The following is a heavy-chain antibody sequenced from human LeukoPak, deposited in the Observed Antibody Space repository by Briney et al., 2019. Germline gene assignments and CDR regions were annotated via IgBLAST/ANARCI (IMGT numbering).Heavy chain of an antibody. CDR1: GFTFSSYE. Sequence: GGSLRLSCAASGFTFSSYEMNGVRQAPGRGREWVSHISSSGSTTYYADSVKGRFTISRDNAKNSLYLQMNSLRAEDTAVYYCAELGITMIGGVWGKGTTVTISS. V-gene: IGHV3-48*03. J-gene: IGHJ6*04. CDR3: AELGITMIGGV. D-gene: IGHD3-10*02. CDR2: ISSSGSTT.